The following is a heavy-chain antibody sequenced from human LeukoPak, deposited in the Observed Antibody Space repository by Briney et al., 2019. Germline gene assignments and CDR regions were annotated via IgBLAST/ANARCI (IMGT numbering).Heavy chain of an antibody. Sequence: GGSLRLSCAASGFTFIDYDMHWVRQVIGKGLEWVSAIGIRGDTHYSGSVKGRFTISRENAESSLYLQMNSLRAEDTAVYYCARGGIQVSGIDEFDYWGQGPWSPSP. V-gene: IGHV3-13*01. CDR2: IGIRGDT. CDR1: GFTFIDYD. CDR3: ARGGIQVSGIDEFDY. D-gene: IGHD6-19*01. J-gene: IGHJ4*02.